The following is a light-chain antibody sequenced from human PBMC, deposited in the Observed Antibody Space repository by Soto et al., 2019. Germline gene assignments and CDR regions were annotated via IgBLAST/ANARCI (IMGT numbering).Light chain of an antibody. CDR2: GAS. J-gene: IGKJ2*01. V-gene: IGKV3-20*01. Sequence: EIVVTQSPGTLSLSPGEKGALSCRASQSVSLNSIAWYQQRPGQPPRLFIYGASSRAPDIPDRFSGSGSGTDFTLTISRLEPEDSAGYFCQQYDRPPYSFGQGTKLEIK. CDR3: QQYDRPPYS. CDR1: QSVSLNS.